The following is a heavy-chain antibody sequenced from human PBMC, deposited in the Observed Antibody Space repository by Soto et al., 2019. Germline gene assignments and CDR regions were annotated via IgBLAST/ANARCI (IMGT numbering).Heavy chain of an antibody. J-gene: IGHJ5*02. CDR2: INAGNGNT. CDR1: GYTFTSYA. D-gene: IGHD3-10*01. CDR3: ARSTMVRGVTP. Sequence: GASLKVSCKASGYTFTSYAMHWVRQAPGQRLEWMGWINAGNGNTKYSQKFQGRVTITRDTSASTAYMELSSLRSEDTAVYYCARSTMVRGVTPWGQGTLVTVSS. V-gene: IGHV1-3*01.